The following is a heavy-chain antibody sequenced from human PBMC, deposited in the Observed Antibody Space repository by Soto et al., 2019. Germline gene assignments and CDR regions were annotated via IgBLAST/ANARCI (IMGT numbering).Heavy chain of an antibody. CDR2: IYYSGST. Sequence: SETLSLTCTVSGGSISSYYWSWIRQPPGKGLEWIGYIYYSGSTNYNPSLKSRVTISVDTSKNQFSLKLSSVTAADTAVYYCARHPTMWGSGSYLYNPFMDVWGKGTTVTVSS. J-gene: IGHJ6*03. V-gene: IGHV4-59*08. CDR3: ARHPTMWGSGSYLYNPFMDV. D-gene: IGHD3-10*01. CDR1: GGSISSYY.